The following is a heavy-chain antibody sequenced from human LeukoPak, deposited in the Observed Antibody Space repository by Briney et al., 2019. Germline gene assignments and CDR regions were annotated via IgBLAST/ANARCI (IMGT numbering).Heavy chain of an antibody. CDR2: IYYSGST. D-gene: IGHD6-19*01. CDR1: GGSISSGGTY. V-gene: IGHV4-31*03. J-gene: IGHJ5*02. Sequence: SETLSLPCTVSGGSISSGGTYWSWIRQHPGKGLEWIGYIYYSGSTNYNPSLKSRVTISVDTSKNQFSLKLSSVTAADTAVYYCASNSGWYGTWGQGTLVTVSS. CDR3: ASNSGWYGT.